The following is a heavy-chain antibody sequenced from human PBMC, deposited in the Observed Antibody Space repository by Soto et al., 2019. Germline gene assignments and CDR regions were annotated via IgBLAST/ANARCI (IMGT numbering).Heavy chain of an antibody. V-gene: IGHV3-48*01. CDR1: GFTFSIYI. CDR2: ISSSSSTI. CDR3: ARVHGYYYYYYMDV. Sequence: GGSLRLSCAASGFTFSIYIMKGIGQAPGKGLEWVSYISSSSSTIYYADSGKGRFTISRDNAKNSLYLQMNSLRAEDTAVYYCARVHGYYYYYYMDVWGKETTVTVAS. J-gene: IGHJ6*03.